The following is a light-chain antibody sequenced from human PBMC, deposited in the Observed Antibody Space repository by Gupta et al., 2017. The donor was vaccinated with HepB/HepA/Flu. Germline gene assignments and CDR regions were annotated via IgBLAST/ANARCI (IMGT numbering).Light chain of an antibody. CDR1: QTIHNY. V-gene: IGKV1-39*01. Sequence: DIQMTQYTSYLSASVGDRVTITCRASQTIHNYFNWYQQKPGKAPKLLIYVASSLQSGVPSRISGSGYWTDYTLTISSLQPEDFATYYCQQTYSTLWTFGQGTKVEVK. CDR2: VAS. J-gene: IGKJ1*01. CDR3: QQTYSTLWT.